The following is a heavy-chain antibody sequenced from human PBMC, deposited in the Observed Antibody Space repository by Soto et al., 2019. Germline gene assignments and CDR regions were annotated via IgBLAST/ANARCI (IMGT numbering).Heavy chain of an antibody. V-gene: IGHV1-58*01. J-gene: IGHJ4*02. Sequence: SVKVSCKASGFTFTSSAFQWVRQARGQRLEWIGWIAVGSGYTNYAQRFQDRVTLTRDMSTATTYMELSRLTSGDTAIYYCAADATAWQQMVPSDYWGQGTPVTVSS. CDR2: IAVGSGYT. CDR1: GFTFTSSA. D-gene: IGHD2-8*01. CDR3: AADATAWQQMVPSDY.